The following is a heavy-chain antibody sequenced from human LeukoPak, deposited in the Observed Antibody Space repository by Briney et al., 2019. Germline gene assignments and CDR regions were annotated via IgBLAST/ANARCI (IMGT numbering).Heavy chain of an antibody. V-gene: IGHV3-21*04. CDR1: GFTFSNFN. CDR2: ITSSGSHI. J-gene: IGHJ4*02. Sequence: KPGGSLSLSCAASGFTFSNFNMNWVRQAPGKGPEWVSSITSSGSHIYYADSVKGRFTISRDNSKNTLYLQMNSLRADDAAVYFCAKGNVVIPLEYYFDYWGQGTLVTVSS. D-gene: IGHD3-22*01. CDR3: AKGNVVIPLEYYFDY.